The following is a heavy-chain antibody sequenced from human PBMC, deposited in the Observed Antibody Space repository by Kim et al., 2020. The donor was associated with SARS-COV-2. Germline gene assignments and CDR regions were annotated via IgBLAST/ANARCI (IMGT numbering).Heavy chain of an antibody. V-gene: IGHV7-4-1*02. D-gene: IGHD3-22*01. CDR3: ARDPYYYDSSGWGNRPGRLQGYFDL. CDR2: INTNTGNP. J-gene: IGHJ2*01. CDR1: GYTFTSYA. Sequence: ASVKVSCKASGYTFTSYAMNWVRQAPGQGLEWMGWINTNTGNPTYAQGFTGRFVFSLDTSVSTAYLQISSLKAEDTAVYYCARDPYYYDSSGWGNRPGRLQGYFDLWGRGTLVTVSS.